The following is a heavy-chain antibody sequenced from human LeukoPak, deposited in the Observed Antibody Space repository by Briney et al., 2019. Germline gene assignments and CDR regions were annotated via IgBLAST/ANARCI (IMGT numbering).Heavy chain of an antibody. Sequence: PGGSLRLSCAASGFTFSSYAMSWVRQAPGKGLEWVSAISGSGGSTYYADSVKGRFTISRDNSKNTLYLQMYSLRAEDTAVYYCAAQRWLQYGYIDYWGQGTLVTVSS. CDR3: AAQRWLQYGYIDY. CDR1: GFTFSSYA. V-gene: IGHV3-23*01. D-gene: IGHD5-24*01. CDR2: ISGSGGST. J-gene: IGHJ4*02.